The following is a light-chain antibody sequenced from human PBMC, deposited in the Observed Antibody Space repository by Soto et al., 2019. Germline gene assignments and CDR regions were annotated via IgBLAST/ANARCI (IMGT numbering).Light chain of an antibody. J-gene: IGLJ1*01. CDR3: SSYTSSSTYA. CDR2: DVS. Sequence: QSVLTQPASVSGSPGQSITISCTGTSSDVGGYNYVSWYQQHPGKVPKLMIYDVSNRPSGVSNRFSDSKSGNTASLTISGPQGEDEADYYCSSYTSSSTYAFGTGTKVTVL. V-gene: IGLV2-14*01. CDR1: SSDVGGYNY.